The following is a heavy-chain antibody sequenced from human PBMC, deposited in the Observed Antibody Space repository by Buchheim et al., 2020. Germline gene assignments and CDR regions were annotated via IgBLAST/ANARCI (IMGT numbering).Heavy chain of an antibody. CDR2: IYYSGST. CDR1: GGSISSSSYY. J-gene: IGHJ4*02. Sequence: QLQLQESGPGLVKPSETLSLTCTVSGGSISSSSYYWGWIRQPPGKGLEWIGSIYYSGSTYYNPSLKSRVTISVDTSTNQFSLKLSSVTAADTAVYYCARVGGGTYYYDSSGYYHAAYYFDYWGQGTL. V-gene: IGHV4-39*07. D-gene: IGHD3-22*01. CDR3: ARVGGGTYYYDSSGYYHAAYYFDY.